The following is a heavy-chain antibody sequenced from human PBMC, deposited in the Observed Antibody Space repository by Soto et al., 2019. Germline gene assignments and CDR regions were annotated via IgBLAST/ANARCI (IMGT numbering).Heavy chain of an antibody. V-gene: IGHV4-39*01. D-gene: IGHD5-18*01. CDR1: GGSISSSSYY. Sequence: SETLSRTCPVAGGSISSSSYYWGWIRQPPGKGLEWIGSIYYSGSTYYNPSLKSRVTISVDTSKNQFSLKLSSVTAADTAVYYCARRSSRIQLWYNWFDPWDQGTLVTAS. CDR2: IYYSGST. CDR3: ARRSSRIQLWYNWFDP. J-gene: IGHJ5*02.